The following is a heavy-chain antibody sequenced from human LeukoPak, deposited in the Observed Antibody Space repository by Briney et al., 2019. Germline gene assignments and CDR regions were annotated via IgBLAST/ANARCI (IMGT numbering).Heavy chain of an antibody. Sequence: GGSLRLSCAASGFTFSSYSMNWVRQAPGKGLEWVSSISSSSSYIYYADSVKGRFTISRDNAKNSLYLQMNSLRAEDTAVYYCARDPGIAADGTNNWFDPWGQGTLVTVSS. CDR3: ARDPGIAADGTNNWFDP. J-gene: IGHJ5*02. CDR2: ISSSSSYI. CDR1: GFTFSSYS. V-gene: IGHV3-21*01. D-gene: IGHD6-13*01.